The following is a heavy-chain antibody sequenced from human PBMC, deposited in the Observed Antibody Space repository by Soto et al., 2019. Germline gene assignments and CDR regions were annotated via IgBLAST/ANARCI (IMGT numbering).Heavy chain of an antibody. D-gene: IGHD3-16*01. CDR3: STGRLRGTKPYGMGV. Sequence: AASVKVSCKVSGYTLTELSMHWVRQAPGKGLEWMGGFDPEDGETIYAQKFQGRVTMTEDTSTDTAYMELSSLRSEDTAGYYCSTGRLRGTKPYGMGVWGQWTTVTVSS. V-gene: IGHV1-24*01. J-gene: IGHJ6*02. CDR2: FDPEDGET. CDR1: GYTLTELS.